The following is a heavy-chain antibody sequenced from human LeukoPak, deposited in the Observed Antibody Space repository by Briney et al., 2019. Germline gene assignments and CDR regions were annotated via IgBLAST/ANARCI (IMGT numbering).Heavy chain of an antibody. J-gene: IGHJ4*02. Sequence: SETLSLTCTVSGGSISTYYWSWIRQSAGKGLEWIGRIYTSGSNNYNPSLKSRVTMSVDTSRNQFSLQLTSVTAADTAVYYCARHVGGGTWKFDSWGQGTLVTVSS. D-gene: IGHD2-15*01. CDR3: ARHVGGGTWKFDS. CDR2: IYTSGSN. CDR1: GGSISTYY. V-gene: IGHV4-4*07.